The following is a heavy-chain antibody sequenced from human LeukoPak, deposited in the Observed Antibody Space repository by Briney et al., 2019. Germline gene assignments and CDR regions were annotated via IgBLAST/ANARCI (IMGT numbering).Heavy chain of an antibody. V-gene: IGHV3-30-3*01. Sequence: PGGALRLSCAASGFTFSNYAMHWGRQAPGKGLEGVAVISYYGSNKYYAASVTGRFTISRDNSKSTLYLQMNSLRAEDTAVYYCARGGITYYYDSSGQGYFDYWGQGTLVTVSS. CDR2: ISYYGSNK. CDR3: ARGGITYYYDSSGQGYFDY. D-gene: IGHD3-22*01. CDR1: GFTFSNYA. J-gene: IGHJ4*02.